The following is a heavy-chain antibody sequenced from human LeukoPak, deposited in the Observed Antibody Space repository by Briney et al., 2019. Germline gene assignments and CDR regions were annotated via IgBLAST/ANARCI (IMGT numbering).Heavy chain of an antibody. CDR1: GFTFSTYA. D-gene: IGHD3-10*01. CDR3: ANRISGSSS. V-gene: IGHV3-23*01. Sequence: PGGSLRLSCAASGFTFSTYAMSWIRQAPGKGLEWVSAISSGGGNTDYADSVKGRFTISRDNSKNTVFLQMNSLRAEDTGVYCCANRISGSSSWGQGTLVTVSS. J-gene: IGHJ5*02. CDR2: ISSGGGNT.